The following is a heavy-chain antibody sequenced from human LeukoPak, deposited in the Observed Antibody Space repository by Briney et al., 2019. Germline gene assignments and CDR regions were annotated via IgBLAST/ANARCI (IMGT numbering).Heavy chain of an antibody. CDR3: AKGSGYDTDFDY. V-gene: IGHV3-74*01. CDR1: GFIFSTSW. J-gene: IGHJ4*02. D-gene: IGHD5-12*01. CDR2: IGPDGTDT. Sequence: GGSLRLSCAASGFIFSTSWMYWVRQAPGKGLVWVSRIGPDGTDTRYADPVKGRFTISRDNSKNTLYLQMNSLRAEDTAVYYCAKGSGYDTDFDYWGQGTLVSVSS.